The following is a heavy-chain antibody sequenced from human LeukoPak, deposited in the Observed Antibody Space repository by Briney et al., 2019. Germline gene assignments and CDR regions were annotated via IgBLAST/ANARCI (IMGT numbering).Heavy chain of an antibody. CDR1: GFAFNNFA. CDR2: ISGSGGGS. CDR3: AKTAIAKGATQGRGFLQFDF. J-gene: IGHJ4*02. D-gene: IGHD3-10*01. V-gene: IGHV3-23*01. Sequence: PGGSLRLSCAASGFAFNNFAMSWVRQAPGKGLEWVSLISGSGGGSKSLHSVKGRFVISRDNSKNSLYLQLNSLRPEDTAVYYCAKTAIAKGATQGRGFLQFDFWGEGALVTVSS.